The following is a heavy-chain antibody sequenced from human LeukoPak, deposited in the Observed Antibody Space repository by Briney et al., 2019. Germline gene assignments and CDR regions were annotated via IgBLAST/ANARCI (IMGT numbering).Heavy chain of an antibody. J-gene: IGHJ6*03. V-gene: IGHV3-23*01. CDR1: GFTFSSYG. CDR3: AKNGDRGAYCTGGTCYPYFYYYMDV. Sequence: GGSLRLSCAASGFTFSSYGMGWVRQAPGKGLEWVSSISSTGGTTYYADSVKGRFTISRDNSKNTLYLQMNSLRAEDTAIYYCAKNGDRGAYCTGGTCYPYFYYYMDVWGKGTTVTI. D-gene: IGHD2-15*01. CDR2: ISSTGGTT.